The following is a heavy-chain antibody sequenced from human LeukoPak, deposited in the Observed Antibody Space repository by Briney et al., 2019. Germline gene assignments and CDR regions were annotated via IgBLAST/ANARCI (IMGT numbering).Heavy chain of an antibody. CDR1: GFTFSSYE. Sequence: GGSLRLSCAASGFTFSSYEMNWVRPAPGKGLEWVSYISSSGSTIYYADSVKGRFTISRDNAKNSLYLQMNSLRAEDTAVYYCARDRSYYDGAWFDPWGQGTLVTVSS. V-gene: IGHV3-48*03. CDR3: ARDRSYYDGAWFDP. J-gene: IGHJ5*02. D-gene: IGHD3-22*01. CDR2: ISSSGSTI.